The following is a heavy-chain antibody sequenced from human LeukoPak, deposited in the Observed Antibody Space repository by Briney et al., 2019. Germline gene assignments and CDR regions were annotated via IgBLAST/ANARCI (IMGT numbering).Heavy chain of an antibody. CDR1: GGSISSYY. CDR2: IYYSGST. D-gene: IGHD6-13*01. J-gene: IGHJ6*02. V-gene: IGHV4-59*01. Sequence: SETLSLTCTVSGGSISSYYWSWIWQPPGKGLEWIGYIYYSGSTNYNPSLKSRITISVDTSKNQFSLKLSSVTAADTAVYYRCSFYSSSGYRGRYSMDVWGQGTTVTVSS. CDR3: CSFYSSSGYRGRYSMDV.